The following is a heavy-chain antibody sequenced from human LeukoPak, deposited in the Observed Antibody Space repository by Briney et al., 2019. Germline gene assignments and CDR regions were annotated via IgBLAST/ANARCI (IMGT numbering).Heavy chain of an antibody. Sequence: GGSPRLSCAASEFSVGSNYMTWVRQAPGKGLEWVSLIYSGGSTYYADSVKGRFTISRDNSKNTLYLQMNSLRAEDTGVYYCAKDLSSGSRRAYWGQGTLVTVSS. CDR2: IYSGGST. V-gene: IGHV3-66*01. CDR3: AKDLSSGSRRAY. D-gene: IGHD6-19*01. CDR1: EFSVGSNY. J-gene: IGHJ4*02.